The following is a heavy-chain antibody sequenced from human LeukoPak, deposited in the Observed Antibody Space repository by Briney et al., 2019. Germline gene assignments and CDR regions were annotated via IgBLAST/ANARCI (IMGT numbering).Heavy chain of an antibody. J-gene: IGHJ4*02. Sequence: PGGSLRLSCAASGFVVSTKYMNWVRQAPGKGLEWVSAISGSGGSGDSTYYADSVKGRFTISRDNSKNTLYLQMNSLRAEDTAVYYCAKAPWRHSPYSSPDNWGQGTLVTVSS. V-gene: IGHV3-23*01. CDR1: GFVVSTKY. CDR2: ISGSGGSGDST. CDR3: AKAPWRHSPYSSPDN. D-gene: IGHD3-22*01.